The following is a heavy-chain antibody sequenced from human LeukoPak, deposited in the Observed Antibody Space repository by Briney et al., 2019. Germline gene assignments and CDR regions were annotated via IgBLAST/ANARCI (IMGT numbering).Heavy chain of an antibody. CDR2: INSDGSST. CDR3: ARRGLEPLYDY. CDR1: GFTFSSYW. J-gene: IGHJ4*02. V-gene: IGHV3-74*01. Sequence: GGSLRLSCAASGFTFSSYWMHWVRQAPGKGLVWVSRINSDGSSTSYADSVKGRFTISRDNAKNTLYLQMNSLRAEDTAVYYCARRGLEPLYDYWGQGTLVTVSS. D-gene: IGHD1-1*01.